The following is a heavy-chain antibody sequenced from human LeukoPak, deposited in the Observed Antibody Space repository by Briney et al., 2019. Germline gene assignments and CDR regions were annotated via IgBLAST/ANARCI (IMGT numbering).Heavy chain of an antibody. D-gene: IGHD2-2*01. CDR1: GGSISSYY. V-gene: IGHV4-4*07. CDR2: IYTSGST. Sequence: PSETLSLTCTVSGGSISSYYWSWIRQPAGKGLEWIGRIYTSGSTNYNPSLKSRVTMSVDTSKNQFSLKLSSVTAADTAVYYCARDIVVVPAATHYYYYYMDVWGKGTTVTVSS. J-gene: IGHJ6*03. CDR3: ARDIVVVPAATHYYYYYMDV.